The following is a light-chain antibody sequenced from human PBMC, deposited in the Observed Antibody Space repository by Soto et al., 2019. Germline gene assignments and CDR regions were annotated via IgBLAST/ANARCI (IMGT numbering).Light chain of an antibody. CDR3: QQYGNSPWT. CDR2: LAS. J-gene: IGKJ1*01. V-gene: IGKV3-20*01. CDR1: QSITNNY. Sequence: EIVLTQSPGTLSLSPGERATLSCRASQSITNNYLAWYQQKPGQAPRLLIYLASNRAAGIPDRFSGSGSGADFTLTINRLEPEDFAVYHCQQYGNSPWTFGQGTKVDIK.